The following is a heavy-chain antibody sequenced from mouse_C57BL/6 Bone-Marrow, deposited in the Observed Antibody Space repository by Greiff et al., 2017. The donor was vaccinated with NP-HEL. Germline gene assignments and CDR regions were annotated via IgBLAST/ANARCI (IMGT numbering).Heavy chain of an antibody. V-gene: IGHV1-18*01. CDR2: INPNNGGT. Sequence: VQLQQSGPELVKPGASVKIPCKASGYTFTDYNMDWVKQSHGKSLEWIGDINPNNGGTIYNQKFKGKATLTVAKFSSTPFMEVRSLTSEDTAVYYCARETAQARFAYWGQGTLLTVSA. CDR3: ARETAQARFAY. CDR1: GYTFTDYN. D-gene: IGHD3-2*02. J-gene: IGHJ3*01.